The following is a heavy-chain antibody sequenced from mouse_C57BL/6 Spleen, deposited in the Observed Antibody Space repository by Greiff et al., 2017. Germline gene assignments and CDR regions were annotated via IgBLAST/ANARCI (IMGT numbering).Heavy chain of an antibody. V-gene: IGHV5-4*01. CDR3: ARDSIYYYGSSYDYFDY. J-gene: IGHJ2*01. D-gene: IGHD1-1*01. CDR2: FSDGGSYT. CDR1: GFTFSSYA. Sequence: EVKLMESGGGLVKPGGSLKLSCAASGFTFSSYAMSWVRQTPEKRLEWVATFSDGGSYTYYPDNVKGRFTISRDNAKNNLYLQMSHLESEDTTMYYCARDSIYYYGSSYDYFDYWGQGTTLTVSS.